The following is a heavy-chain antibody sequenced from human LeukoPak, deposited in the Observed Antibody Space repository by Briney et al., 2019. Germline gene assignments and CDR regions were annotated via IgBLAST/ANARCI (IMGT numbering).Heavy chain of an antibody. CDR2: INSDGSST. Sequence: PGGSLRLSCAASGFTFSSYWKRWVRQAPGKGLVWVSRINSDGSSTSYADSVKGRFTISRDNAKNTLYLQMNSLRAEDTAVYYCARATPTMVLGVINYWGQGTLVTVSS. V-gene: IGHV3-74*01. CDR3: ARATPTMVLGVINY. CDR1: GFTFSSYW. J-gene: IGHJ4*02. D-gene: IGHD3-10*01.